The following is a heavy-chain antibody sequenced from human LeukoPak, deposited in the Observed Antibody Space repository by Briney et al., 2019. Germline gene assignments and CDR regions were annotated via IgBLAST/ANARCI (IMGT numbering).Heavy chain of an antibody. Sequence: SETLSLTCTVSGGSISSGDYYWSWIRQPPGKGLEWIGYIYYSGSTYYNPSLKSRVTISVDTSKNQFSLKLSSVTAADTAVYYCARGAPPWFSGCSGGSCYFDYWGQGTLVTVSS. CDR3: ARGAPPWFSGCSGGSCYFDY. CDR1: GGSISSGDYY. J-gene: IGHJ4*02. D-gene: IGHD2-15*01. CDR2: IYYSGST. V-gene: IGHV4-30-4*01.